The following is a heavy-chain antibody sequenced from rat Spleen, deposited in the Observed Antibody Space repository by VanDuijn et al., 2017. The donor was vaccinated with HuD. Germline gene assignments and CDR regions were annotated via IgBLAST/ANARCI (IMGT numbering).Heavy chain of an antibody. CDR1: GFXXXDYX. V-gene: IGHV5S13*01. J-gene: IGHJ2*01. CDR3: ARGNMDTTDYYHYFDY. D-gene: IGHD1-6*01. CDR2: ISTGGGKT. Sequence: EVQLVESDGGLVQPGRSLKLXXAASGFXXXDYXXXWVRXAPXXXLEXVPTISTGGGKTYYRDSVEGRFTVSRDNAKNTLYLQMDSLRSEDTATYYCARGNMDTTDYYHYFDYWGQGVMVTVSS.